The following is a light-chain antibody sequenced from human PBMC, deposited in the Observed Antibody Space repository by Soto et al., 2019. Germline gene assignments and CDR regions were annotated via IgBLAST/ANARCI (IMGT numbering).Light chain of an antibody. Sequence: DTMMTQSPDTLSLSLGESATLSCRASQSLRSSLAWYQQKTGQAPRILIYDESTRATGIPDRLSGSGSGTDLNLTISGLQSEDFAVYYCQKYNNWPQTCGQGTKVDIK. V-gene: IGKV3-15*01. CDR1: QSLRSS. CDR3: QKYNNWPQT. CDR2: DES. J-gene: IGKJ1*01.